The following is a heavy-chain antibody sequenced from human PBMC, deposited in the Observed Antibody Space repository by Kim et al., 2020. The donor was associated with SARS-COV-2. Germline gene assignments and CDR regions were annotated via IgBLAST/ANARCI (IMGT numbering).Heavy chain of an antibody. Sequence: VKGRFTISRDDSKSTLYLQMNSLRVDDTGVYYCARDGEKYWGSGSRAFQHWGQGTLVTVS. J-gene: IGHJ1*01. D-gene: IGHD3-10*01. CDR3: ARDGEKYWGSGSRAFQH. V-gene: IGHV3-30*07.